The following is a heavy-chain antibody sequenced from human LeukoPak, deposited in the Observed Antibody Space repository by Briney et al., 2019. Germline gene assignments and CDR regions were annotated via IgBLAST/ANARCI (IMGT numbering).Heavy chain of an antibody. V-gene: IGHV4-59*01. Sequence: SETLSLTCTVSGGSISSYYWNWIRQPPGKGLEWIGYIYYSGSTNYNPSLKSRVTISVDTSKNQFSLRLSSVTAADTAVYYCARDSFCAFDNWGQGTMVTVSS. CDR2: IYYSGST. CDR3: ARDSFCAFDN. CDR1: GGSISSYY. J-gene: IGHJ3*02.